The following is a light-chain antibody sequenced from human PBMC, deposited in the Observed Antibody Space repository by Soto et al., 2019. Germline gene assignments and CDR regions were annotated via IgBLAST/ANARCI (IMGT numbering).Light chain of an antibody. Sequence: QSVLTQPPSVSGAPGQRVTISCTGTSSNIGAGYDVHWYQHLTGTAPKLLIYANTNRPSGVPDRFSGSKSGTSASLAITGLQAEDEADYSCQSYDSILSAWMIGGGTKLTVL. V-gene: IGLV1-40*01. CDR2: ANT. CDR1: SSNIGAGYD. J-gene: IGLJ2*01. CDR3: QSYDSILSAWM.